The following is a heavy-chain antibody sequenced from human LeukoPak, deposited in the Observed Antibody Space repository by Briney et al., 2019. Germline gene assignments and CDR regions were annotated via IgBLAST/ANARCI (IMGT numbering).Heavy chain of an antibody. CDR3: TRWGALNGFDI. Sequence: SETLSLTCAVYGGPFSGYYWSWIRQSPGKGLEWIAYMSYSGTKNSNPSLKSRVTMSVDTSKSQFSLRLTSVTAADTAIYYCTRWGALNGFDIWGQGAVVTVSS. V-gene: IGHV4-59*01. D-gene: IGHD3-16*01. CDR1: GGPFSGYY. CDR2: MSYSGTK. J-gene: IGHJ3*02.